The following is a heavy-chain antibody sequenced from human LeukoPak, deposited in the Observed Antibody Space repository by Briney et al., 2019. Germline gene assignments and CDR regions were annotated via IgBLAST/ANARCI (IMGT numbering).Heavy chain of an antibody. Sequence: PGGSLRLSCAASGFTFSSYGMHWFRQAPGKGLEWVAFIRYDGSNKYYADSVKGRFTISRDNSKNTLYLQMNSLRAEDTAVYYCAKVAFLCSTSCYHYYMDVWGKGTTVTVSS. CDR3: AKVAFLCSTSCYHYYMDV. CDR2: IRYDGSNK. CDR1: GFTFSSYG. D-gene: IGHD2-2*01. J-gene: IGHJ6*03. V-gene: IGHV3-30*02.